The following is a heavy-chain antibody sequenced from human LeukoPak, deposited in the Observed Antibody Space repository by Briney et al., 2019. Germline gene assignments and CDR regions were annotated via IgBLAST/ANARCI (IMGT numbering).Heavy chain of an antibody. CDR2: IISNGEST. CDR3: VKSASTWYLFDY. V-gene: IGHV3-64*03. D-gene: IGHD6-13*01. J-gene: IGHJ4*02. Sequence: GGSLRLSCAASGFTVSSYSMNWVRQAPGKGLEYVSAIISNGESTYYSDSVKDRFTISRDNSKNTLYLQMSSLRPEDTAVYYCVKSASTWYLFDYWGQGTLVTVSS. CDR1: GFTVSSYS.